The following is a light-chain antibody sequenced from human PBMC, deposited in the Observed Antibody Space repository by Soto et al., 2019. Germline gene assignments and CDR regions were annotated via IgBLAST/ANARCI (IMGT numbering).Light chain of an antibody. J-gene: IGLJ2*01. CDR1: SSDIGAYNF. CDR2: DVN. Sequence: QSALTQPASVSGSPGQSITISCTGTSSDIGAYNFVSWYQQHPGKAPKLMLYDVNIRPSGVSNRFSGSKSGNTASLTISGLQAEDEADYYCTSWTTSHTIIFGGGTKVTV. V-gene: IGLV2-14*03. CDR3: TSWTTSHTII.